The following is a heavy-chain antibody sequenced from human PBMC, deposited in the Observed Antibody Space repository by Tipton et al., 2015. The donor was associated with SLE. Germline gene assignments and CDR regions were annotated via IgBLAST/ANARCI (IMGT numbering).Heavy chain of an antibody. D-gene: IGHD6-13*01. Sequence: TLSLTCTVSGGSISSSNYYWGWIRQSPGKGLEWIGCISYSGSTNYNPSLRSRVTLSIDTSKNQFSLKVTSVTASDTAVYYCARGGGDSSSCQDFDHWGQGNSVTVSS. CDR2: ISYSGST. J-gene: IGHJ4*02. CDR3: ARGGGDSSSCQDFDH. V-gene: IGHV4-61*05. CDR1: GGSISSSNYY.